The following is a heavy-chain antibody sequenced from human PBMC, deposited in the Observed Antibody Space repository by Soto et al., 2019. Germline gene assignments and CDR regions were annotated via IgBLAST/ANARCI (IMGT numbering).Heavy chain of an antibody. V-gene: IGHV4-39*01. CDR1: SASISSSSYF. CDR2: IYHTGST. J-gene: IGHJ6*02. Sequence: SETLSLTCTVSSASISSSSYFWGWIRQPPGKGLEWIGGIYHTGSTYYSPSLKSRVTISVDTSENQFSLKLRSVTAADTAVYYCARGNYIVVVPAAMWSSSYYGMHVWGQATPVTAP. CDR3: ARGNYIVVVPAAMWSSSYYGMHV. D-gene: IGHD2-2*01.